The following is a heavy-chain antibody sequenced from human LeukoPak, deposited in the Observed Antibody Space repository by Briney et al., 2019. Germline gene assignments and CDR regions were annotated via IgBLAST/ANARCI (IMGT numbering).Heavy chain of an antibody. Sequence: GASVKVSCKASGGTFSSYAISWVRQAPGQGLEWVGRIIPIRNVANYAQKFQGRVTITADKSTSTTYMELSSLRSEDTAVYYCARWDCGGDCYRTTYYHYGLDVWGQGTPVTVSS. V-gene: IGHV1-69*04. CDR3: ARWDCGGDCYRTTYYHYGLDV. D-gene: IGHD2-21*02. CDR2: IIPIRNVA. J-gene: IGHJ6*01. CDR1: GGTFSSYA.